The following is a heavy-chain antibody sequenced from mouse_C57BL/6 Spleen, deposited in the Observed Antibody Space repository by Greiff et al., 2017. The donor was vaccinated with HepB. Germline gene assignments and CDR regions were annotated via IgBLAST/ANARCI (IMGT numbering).Heavy chain of an antibody. D-gene: IGHD2-4*01. CDR1: GFSLTSYG. CDR3: AKDDYDYYAMDY. J-gene: IGHJ4*01. Sequence: VQLVESGPGLVKPSQSLSITCTVSGFSLTSYGVHWVRQPPGKGLEWLGVIWSGGSTDYNAAFISRLSISKDNSKSQVFFKMNRLQADDTAIYYCAKDDYDYYAMDYWGQGTSVTVSS. V-gene: IGHV2-4*01. CDR2: IWSGGST.